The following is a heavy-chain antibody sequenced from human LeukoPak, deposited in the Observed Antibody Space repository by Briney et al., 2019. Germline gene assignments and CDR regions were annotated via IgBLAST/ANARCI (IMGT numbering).Heavy chain of an antibody. CDR2: INPNSGGT. V-gene: IGHV1-2*02. D-gene: IGHD3-22*01. CDR1: GYTFTGYY. Sequence: ASVKVSCKASGYTFTGYYMHWVRQAAGQGLEWMGWINPNSGGTNYAQKFQGRVTMTRDTSISTAYMELSRLRSDDTAVYYCARAAATYYYDSSGYRFDLWGRGTLVTVSS. CDR3: ARAAATYYYDSSGYRFDL. J-gene: IGHJ2*01.